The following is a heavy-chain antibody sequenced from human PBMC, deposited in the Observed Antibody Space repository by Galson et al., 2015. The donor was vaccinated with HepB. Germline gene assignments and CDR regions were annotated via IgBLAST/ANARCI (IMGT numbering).Heavy chain of an antibody. CDR1: GLNVNTNS. D-gene: IGHD2-21*02. V-gene: IGHV3-66*02. CDR3: ARHGDFIDGYIDF. J-gene: IGHJ4*02. CDR2: IYSGGSA. Sequence: SLRLSCAASGLNVNTNSMSWVRQAPGKGLEWVSLIYSGGSAYYADSVKGRFTISRDKSTNTLFLQMNSLRAEDTAIYYCARHGDFIDGYIDFWGQGTLVSVSS.